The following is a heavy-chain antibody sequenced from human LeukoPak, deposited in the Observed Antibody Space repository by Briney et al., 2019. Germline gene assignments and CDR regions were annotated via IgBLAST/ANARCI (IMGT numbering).Heavy chain of an antibody. CDR1: GGSISSNGYY. J-gene: IGHJ4*02. D-gene: IGHD3/OR15-3a*01. Sequence: SETLSLTCTVSGGSISSNGYYWGWIRQPPGKGLEWIGSIYYSGSTYYSPSLKSRLTISVDTSKNQFSLKLSSVTAADTAVYYCARQTGSGLFILPGGQGTLVTVSS. CDR2: IYYSGST. V-gene: IGHV4-39*01. CDR3: ARQTGSGLFILP.